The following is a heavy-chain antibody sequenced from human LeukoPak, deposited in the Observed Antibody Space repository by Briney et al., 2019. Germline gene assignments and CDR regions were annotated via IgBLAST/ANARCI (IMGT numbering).Heavy chain of an antibody. J-gene: IGHJ6*03. V-gene: IGHV4-34*01. Sequence: PSQTLSLTCAVYGVSLRGYYWSWIRQSPEKGLEWIGEISHEGDSIYNPSLKSRLTLSVDMSKNQFPLNLRSVTTADTAVYYCARGRNFVSDFYFDVWGKGTTVIVSS. D-gene: IGHD1-7*01. CDR2: ISHEGDS. CDR3: ARGRNFVSDFYFDV. CDR1: GVSLRGYY.